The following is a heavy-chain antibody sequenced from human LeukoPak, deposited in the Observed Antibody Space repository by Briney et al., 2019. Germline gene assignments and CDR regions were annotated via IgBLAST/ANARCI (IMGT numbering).Heavy chain of an antibody. J-gene: IGHJ4*02. CDR2: ISNSGSAI. D-gene: IGHD7-27*01. Sequence: GGSLRLSCAASGFTFSDSYMTWIRQAPGKGLEWVSCISNSGSAIYYADSVKGRFTISRDNAKSSLYLQMNSLRAEDTAVYYCGRGHWGLDYWGQGTLVTVSS. V-gene: IGHV3-11*04. CDR3: GRGHWGLDY. CDR1: GFTFSDSY.